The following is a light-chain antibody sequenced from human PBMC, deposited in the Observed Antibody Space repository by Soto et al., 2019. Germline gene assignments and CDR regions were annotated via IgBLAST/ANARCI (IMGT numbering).Light chain of an antibody. J-gene: IGKJ4*01. Sequence: EIGMTQSPATLSVSPGERATRSCRASDSVSSNLAWYQQKPGQAPRLLIYGASTRATGIPARFSGSGSGTEFTLTISSLQSEDFALYYCQQYNNWLTFGGGTKVEIK. CDR1: DSVSSN. CDR2: GAS. CDR3: QQYNNWLT. V-gene: IGKV3-15*01.